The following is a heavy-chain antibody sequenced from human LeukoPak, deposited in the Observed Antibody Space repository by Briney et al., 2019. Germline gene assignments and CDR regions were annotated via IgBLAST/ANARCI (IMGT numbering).Heavy chain of an antibody. V-gene: IGHV5-51*01. Sequence: GESLKISCKGSGYSFFSYWIGWVRQMPGKGLEWMGIIYPGDSDTRYSPSFQGQVTISADKSISTAYLKWSSLKASDTAMYYCARHSRELLFDACDIWGQGTMVTVSS. CDR2: IYPGDSDT. J-gene: IGHJ3*02. CDR3: ARHSRELLFDACDI. D-gene: IGHD3-10*01. CDR1: GYSFFSYW.